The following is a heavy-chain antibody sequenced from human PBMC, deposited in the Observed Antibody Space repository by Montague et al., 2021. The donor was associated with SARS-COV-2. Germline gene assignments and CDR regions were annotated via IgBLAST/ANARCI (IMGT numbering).Heavy chain of an antibody. CDR3: AKTTGSQTSYYFYDLDV. Sequence: SLRLSCAASGFTFSSYSMHWFRQSPGKGLEWVALISYDGSYKYYADSVKGRFTISRDNSKNTLYLQMNSLRGEDTAVYYRAKTTGSQTSYYFYDLDVWGQGTTVTVSS. D-gene: IGHD1-1*01. CDR1: GFTFSSYS. J-gene: IGHJ6*02. CDR2: ISYDGSYK. V-gene: IGHV3-30-3*02.